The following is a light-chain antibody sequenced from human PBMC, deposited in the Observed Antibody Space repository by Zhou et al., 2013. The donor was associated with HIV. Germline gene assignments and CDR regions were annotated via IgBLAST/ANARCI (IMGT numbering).Light chain of an antibody. CDR3: QQYQDDSPT. J-gene: IGKJ1*01. Sequence: DPVTITCQASQDISNYLNWYQQKPGKAPKLLIYDASNLETGVPLRFSGSGSGTEFSLTISSLQPEDFASYYCQQYQDDSPTFGRGTRVE. CDR1: QDISNY. CDR2: DAS. V-gene: IGKV1-33*01.